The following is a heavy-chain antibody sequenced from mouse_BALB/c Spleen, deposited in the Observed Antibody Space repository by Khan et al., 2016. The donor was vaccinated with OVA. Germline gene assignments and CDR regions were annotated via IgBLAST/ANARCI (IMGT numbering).Heavy chain of an antibody. CDR3: SSGDGYYVFFDY. CDR2: IYPGSDNA. D-gene: IGHD2-3*01. Sequence: VQLQQSGPELVKPGASVKMSCKASGYTFTYYVINWVKQRTGQGLEWIGEIYPGSDNAYYNERFKGKATLTADKSYNTTHMQLSSLTSEDSAVYFFSSGDGYYVFFDYWGQGTTLTVSS. CDR1: GYTFTYYV. J-gene: IGHJ2*01. V-gene: IGHV1-81*01.